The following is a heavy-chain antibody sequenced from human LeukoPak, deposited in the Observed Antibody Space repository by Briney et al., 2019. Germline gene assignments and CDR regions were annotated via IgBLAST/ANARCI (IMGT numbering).Heavy chain of an antibody. V-gene: IGHV1-2*02. D-gene: IGHD3-10*01. CDR2: SSPNSGDT. CDR3: ARGPRITLVRGGQWYFYMDV. CDR1: GYTFTGYY. Sequence: ASVKVSCTASGYTFTGYYIHWVRQAPGQGLEWMGWSSPNSGDTNYAQKFQGRVTMTRDTSISTAYMELSSLRSDDTAVYYCARGPRITLVRGGQWYFYMDVWGKGTTVTVSS. J-gene: IGHJ6*03.